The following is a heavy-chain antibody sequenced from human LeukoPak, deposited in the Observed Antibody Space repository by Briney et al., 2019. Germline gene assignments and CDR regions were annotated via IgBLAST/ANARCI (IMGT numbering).Heavy chain of an antibody. D-gene: IGHD1-26*01. J-gene: IGHJ3*02. CDR2: MNPNSGNT. Sequence: GASVKVSCKASGYTFTSYDINWVRQATGQALEWMGWMNPNSGNTGYAQKFQGRVTITRNTSISTAYMELSSLRSEDTAVYYCARLRGSYWNDAFDIWGQGTMVTVSS. V-gene: IGHV1-8*03. CDR3: ARLRGSYWNDAFDI. CDR1: GYTFTSYD.